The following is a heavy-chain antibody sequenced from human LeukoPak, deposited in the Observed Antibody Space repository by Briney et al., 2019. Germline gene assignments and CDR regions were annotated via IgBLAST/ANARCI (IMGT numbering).Heavy chain of an antibody. CDR3: ARASASYFDY. CDR2: ISSSSSSYT. CDR1: GFTFSDHY. J-gene: IGHJ4*02. Sequence: PGGSLRLSCAASGFTFSDHYMSWIRQAPGKGLEWVSYISSSSSSYTNYADSVKGRFTISGDNAKNSLYLQLNTLRDEDTGVYFCARASASYFDYWGQGTLVTVSS. V-gene: IGHV3-11*06.